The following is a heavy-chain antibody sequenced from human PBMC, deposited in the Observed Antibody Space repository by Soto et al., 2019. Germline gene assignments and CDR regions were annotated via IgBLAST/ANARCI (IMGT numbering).Heavy chain of an antibody. J-gene: IGHJ6*02. D-gene: IGHD3-9*01. CDR3: ARGRYYDILTGYTTGPYGMDV. CDR2: IYHSGST. V-gene: IGHV4-4*02. Sequence: SETLSLTCAVSGGSISSSNWWSWVRQPPGKGLEWIGEIYHSGSTNYNPSLKSRVTISVDKSKNQFSLKLSSVTAADTAVYYCARGRYYDILTGYTTGPYGMDVWGQGTTVTVSS. CDR1: GGSISSSNW.